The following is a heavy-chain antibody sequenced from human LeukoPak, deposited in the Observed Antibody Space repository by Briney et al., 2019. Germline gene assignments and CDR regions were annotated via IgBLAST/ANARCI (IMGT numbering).Heavy chain of an antibody. CDR1: GDSVSSNTAA. Sequence: SQTLSLTCALSGDSVSSNTAAWNWFRQSPSRGLEWLGRTYYRSKYYYDYEPSVKSRIAITPDPSKNRFSLQLNSVTPDDTAVYFCARGKWEQLVFQFDSWGQGALVTVSS. CDR3: ARGKWEQLVFQFDS. D-gene: IGHD1/OR15-1a*01. V-gene: IGHV6-1*01. J-gene: IGHJ4*02. CDR2: TYYRSKYYY.